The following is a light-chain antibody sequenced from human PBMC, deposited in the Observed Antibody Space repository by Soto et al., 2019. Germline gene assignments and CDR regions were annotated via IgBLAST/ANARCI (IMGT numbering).Light chain of an antibody. Sequence: QSALTQPPSVSGSPGQSVTISCTGTSTDFVSYNRVSWYQQPPGTAPKLMIYEVSKRPSGVPDRFSGSKSGNTASLTISGLQAADEADYYCNSYAGSNNWVFGGGTKLTVL. CDR1: STDFVSYNR. CDR2: EVS. J-gene: IGLJ3*02. V-gene: IGLV2-18*02. CDR3: NSYAGSNNWV.